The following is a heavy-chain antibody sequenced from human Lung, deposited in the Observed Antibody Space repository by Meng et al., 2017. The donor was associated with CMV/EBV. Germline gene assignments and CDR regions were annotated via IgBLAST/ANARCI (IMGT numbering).Heavy chain of an antibody. V-gene: IGHV3-30*02. CDR2: IRYEGRSK. CDR1: GFNFSTFG. D-gene: IGHD1-1*01. Sequence: SCTTSGFNFSTFGMPWVRLAPGKGLDWVAFIRYEGRSKLYVDSVKGRFTISRDNSKNTLSMEMNSLRAEDTAVYYCAKDDCDITNCWQYYALDVXRQGXTVTVSS. J-gene: IGHJ6*02. CDR3: AKDDCDITNCWQYYALDV.